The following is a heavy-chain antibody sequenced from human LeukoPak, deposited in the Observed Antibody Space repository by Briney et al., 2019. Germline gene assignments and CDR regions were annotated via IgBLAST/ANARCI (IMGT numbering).Heavy chain of an antibody. CDR2: IIPILGIA. D-gene: IGHD1-26*01. V-gene: IGHV1-69*04. Sequence: SVKVSCKASGGTFSGYAISWVRQAPGQGLEWMGRIIPILGIANYEQKFQGRVTITADKSTSTAYMELSSLRSEDTAVYYCASGQWEPEAAFDIWGQGTMVTVSS. CDR3: ASGQWEPEAAFDI. J-gene: IGHJ3*02. CDR1: GGTFSGYA.